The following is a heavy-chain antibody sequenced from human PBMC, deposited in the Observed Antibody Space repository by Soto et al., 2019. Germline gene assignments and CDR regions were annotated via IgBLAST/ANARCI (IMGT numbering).Heavy chain of an antibody. D-gene: IGHD6-13*01. J-gene: IGHJ5*02. CDR1: GGSISSSSYY. Sequence: PSETLSLTCTVSGGSISSSSYYWGCIRQPPGKGLEWIGSIYYSGSTYYNPSLKSRVTISVDTSKNQFSLKLSSVTAADTAVYYCARHVAAAGTSSNWFDPWGQGTLVTVS. CDR3: ARHVAAAGTSSNWFDP. CDR2: IYYSGST. V-gene: IGHV4-39*01.